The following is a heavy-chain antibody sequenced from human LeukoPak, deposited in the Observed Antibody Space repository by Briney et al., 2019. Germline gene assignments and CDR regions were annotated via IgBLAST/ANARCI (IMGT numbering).Heavy chain of an antibody. CDR1: GNSLSELS. CDR3: TTRSGDFWSGFVN. CDR2: FDPEEAKM. D-gene: IGHD3-3*01. Sequence: GASVTVSCNVSGNSLSELSIQWVRQAPGKGLECLGGFDPEEAKMVYAQNFQGRVTMTEDTSTQTAYMELSGLTSDDTAVYYCTTRSGDFWSGFVNWGQGTLVTVSS. V-gene: IGHV1-24*01. J-gene: IGHJ4*02.